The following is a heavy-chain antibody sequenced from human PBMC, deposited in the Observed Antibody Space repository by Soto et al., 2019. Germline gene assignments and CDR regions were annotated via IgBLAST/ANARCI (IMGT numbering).Heavy chain of an antibody. CDR2: ITSSGSHL. Sequence: GGSLRLSCAASGFSFNSFSMNWVRQAPGKGLDWASSITSSGSHLYYADSVQGRFTISRDNAKNSLYLQMNSLRGEDTAVYYCASGPPTVTGYYGGGAWFDPWGQGTLVTVSS. CDR1: GFSFNSFS. J-gene: IGHJ5*02. CDR3: ASGPPTVTGYYGGGAWFDP. D-gene: IGHD3-9*01. V-gene: IGHV3-21*01.